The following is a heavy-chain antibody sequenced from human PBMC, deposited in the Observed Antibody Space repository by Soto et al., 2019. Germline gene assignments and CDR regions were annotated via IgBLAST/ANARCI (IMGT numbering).Heavy chain of an antibody. Sequence: QVQLVQSGAEVKKPGSSVKVSCKASGGTFSSYTISWVRQAPGQGLEWMGRIIPILGIANYAQEFQGRVRIPPEKPTSTGDMGVSSLSTDGTAVYYCATEGGTARETVDYWGQGTPVTVS. CDR2: IIPILGIA. CDR1: GGTFSSYT. V-gene: IGHV1-69*08. D-gene: IGHD5-18*01. CDR3: ATEGGTARETVDY. J-gene: IGHJ4*02.